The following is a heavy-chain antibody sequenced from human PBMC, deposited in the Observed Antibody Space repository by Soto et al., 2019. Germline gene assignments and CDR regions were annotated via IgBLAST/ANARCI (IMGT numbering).Heavy chain of an antibody. Sequence: SETLSLTYTVSGGYISGYYWSWIRQPAGKGLQWIGRIYSSGSANYNPSLKSRVTMSVDTSKNQFSLKLSSVTAADTAVYYCAGERGYWGQGTLVTVSS. V-gene: IGHV4-4*07. CDR2: IYSSGSA. CDR1: GGYISGYY. CDR3: AGERGY. J-gene: IGHJ4*02.